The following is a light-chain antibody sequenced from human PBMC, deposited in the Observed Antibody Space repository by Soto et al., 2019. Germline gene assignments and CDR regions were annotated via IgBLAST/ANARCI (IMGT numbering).Light chain of an antibody. CDR3: QHRGTWLLS. CDR1: QSISNY. V-gene: IGKV3-11*01. CDR2: DAS. Sequence: EIVLTQSPATLSLSPGERATLSCRASQSISNYLAWYQQKPGQAPRLLIYDASNRATGIPARFSASGSGTDFTRTIDSLEPEDFALYYGQHRGTWLLSVGGGTKVEIK. J-gene: IGKJ4*01.